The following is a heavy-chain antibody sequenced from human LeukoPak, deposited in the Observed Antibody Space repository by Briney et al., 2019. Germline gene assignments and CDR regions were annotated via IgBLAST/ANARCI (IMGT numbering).Heavy chain of an antibody. CDR3: ARGPGYYDSSGYYGDY. CDR1: GFTFDDYG. Sequence: GGSLRLXCAASGFTFDDYGMSWVRQAPGKGLESVSGINWNGGSTGYADSVKGRFTISRDNAKNSLYLQMNSLRAEDTALYYCARGPGYYDSSGYYGDYWGQGTLVTVSS. CDR2: INWNGGST. D-gene: IGHD3-22*01. V-gene: IGHV3-20*04. J-gene: IGHJ4*02.